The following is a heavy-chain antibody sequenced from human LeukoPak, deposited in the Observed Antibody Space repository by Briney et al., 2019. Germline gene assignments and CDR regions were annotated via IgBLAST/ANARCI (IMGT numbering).Heavy chain of an antibody. D-gene: IGHD6-25*01. Sequence: ASVKVSCKASGYTLTGYLIHWVRQAPGQGLEYMGWINPNTGATEYALKFRGRVTMTRDTSTSTASMELSRLRSDDTAVYFCGRDLSTSATWELDHWGQGTLVTVSS. CDR2: INPNTGAT. J-gene: IGHJ4*02. V-gene: IGHV1-2*02. CDR3: GRDLSTSATWELDH. CDR1: GYTLTGYL.